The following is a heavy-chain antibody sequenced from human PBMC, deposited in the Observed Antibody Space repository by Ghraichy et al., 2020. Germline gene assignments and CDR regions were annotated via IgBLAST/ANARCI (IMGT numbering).Heavy chain of an antibody. Sequence: GGSLRLSCAASGFTFSSYGMHWVRQAPGKGLEWVAVISYDGSNKYYADSVKGRFTISRDNSKNTLYLQMNSLRAEDTAVYYCAKDLEYYGSGTTPDYWVQGTLVTVSS. CDR2: ISYDGSNK. CDR1: GFTFSSYG. J-gene: IGHJ4*02. V-gene: IGHV3-30*18. D-gene: IGHD3-10*01. CDR3: AKDLEYYGSGTTPDY.